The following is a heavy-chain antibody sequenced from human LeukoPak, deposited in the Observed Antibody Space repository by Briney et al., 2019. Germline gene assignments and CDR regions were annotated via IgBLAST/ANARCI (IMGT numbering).Heavy chain of an antibody. D-gene: IGHD3-22*01. CDR3: GRVTTSRDGSLYYLPDY. CDR1: GFTLSDYY. Sequence: GGSLRLSCAASGFTLSDYYMSWIRQAPGKGLEWISYISNRGGNTNYADSVKGRFTISRDNAQNSLYLQMNSLRAEHTAVYYCGRVTTSRDGSLYYLPDYWGQGTLVTVSS. J-gene: IGHJ4*02. V-gene: IGHV3-11*05. CDR2: ISNRGGNT.